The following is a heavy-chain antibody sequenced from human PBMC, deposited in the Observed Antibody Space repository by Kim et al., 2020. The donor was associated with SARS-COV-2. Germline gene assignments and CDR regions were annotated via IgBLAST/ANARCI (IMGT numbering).Heavy chain of an antibody. CDR2: ISYDGSNQ. D-gene: IGHD3-22*01. CDR3: ARDHRNDYESENLWAKIRFDP. J-gene: IGHJ5*02. Sequence: GGSLRLSCAASGFTFSSYTMRWVRQAPGKGLEWLAVISYDGSNQFYADSVKGRFTFSRDNSKNTLYVQMNSLRTDDTAIYYCARDHRNDYESENLWAKIRFDPWGQGTLVTVSS. CDR1: GFTFSSYT. V-gene: IGHV3-30*04.